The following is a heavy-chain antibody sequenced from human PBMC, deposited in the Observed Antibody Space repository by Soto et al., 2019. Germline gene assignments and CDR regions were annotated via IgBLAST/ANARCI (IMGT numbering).Heavy chain of an antibody. CDR2: IKRNVDGGTI. V-gene: IGHV3-15*07. J-gene: IGHJ4*02. CDR3: TRGGPLGNYFDY. Sequence: EVQLVESGGGLVMSGGSLRLSCAASGFTFDNAWMNWVRQAPGKGLEWVGRIKRNVDGGTIDYAESVKGRFSISRDDSKNTLYLQMNSLKTEDTAVYYCTRGGPLGNYFDYWGQGTLVAVSS. D-gene: IGHD2-15*01. CDR1: GFTFDNAW.